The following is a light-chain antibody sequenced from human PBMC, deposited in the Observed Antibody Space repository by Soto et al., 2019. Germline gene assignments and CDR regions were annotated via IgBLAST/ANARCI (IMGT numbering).Light chain of an antibody. V-gene: IGLV1-47*01. CDR3: AAWDDSLSFWV. CDR2: RNN. Sequence: QSVLTQPPSASGTPGQRVAISCSGSSANIGSNYVYWYQQLPGTAPKLLIYRNNQRPSGVPDRFSGSKSGTSASLAISGLRPQDEADYYCAAWDDSLSFWVFGGGTQLTVL. CDR1: SANIGSNY. J-gene: IGLJ3*02.